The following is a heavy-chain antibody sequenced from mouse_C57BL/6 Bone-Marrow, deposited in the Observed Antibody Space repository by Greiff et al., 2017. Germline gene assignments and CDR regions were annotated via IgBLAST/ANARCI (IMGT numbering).Heavy chain of an antibody. Sequence: QVHVKQSGPGLVQPSQSLSITCTVSGFSLTSYGVHWVRQSPGKGLEWLGVIWSGGSTDSNAAFISRLSISKDNSKSQVFFKMNSLQADDTAIYYCARDGSLLREFDYWGQGTTLTVSS. CDR2: IWSGGST. CDR3: ARDGSLLREFDY. V-gene: IGHV2-2*01. J-gene: IGHJ2*01. D-gene: IGHD1-1*01. CDR1: GFSLTSYG.